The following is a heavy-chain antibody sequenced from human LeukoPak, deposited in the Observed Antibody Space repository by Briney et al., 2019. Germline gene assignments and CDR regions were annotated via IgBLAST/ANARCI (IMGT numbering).Heavy chain of an antibody. D-gene: IGHD6-19*01. CDR1: GGTFSSYA. CDR3: ARGSHSSGWTDY. CDR2: VIPIFGTA. Sequence: SVKVSCKASGGTFSSYAISWVRQAPGQGLEWMGGVIPIFGTANYAQKFQGRVTITTDESTSTAYMELSSLRSEDTAVYYCARGSHSSGWTDYWGQGTLVTVSS. J-gene: IGHJ4*02. V-gene: IGHV1-69*05.